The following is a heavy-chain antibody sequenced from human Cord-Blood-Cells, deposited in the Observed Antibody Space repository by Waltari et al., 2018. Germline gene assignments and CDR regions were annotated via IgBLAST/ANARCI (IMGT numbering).Heavy chain of an antibody. V-gene: IGHV3-33*01. CDR1: GFTFISYG. D-gene: IGHD4-4*01. CDR3: ARVNSNYYYYYGMDV. Sequence: QVQLVESGGGVVQPGRSLSLSCAASGFTFISYGMHWVRQAPGKGLEWVAVIWYDGSNKYYADSVKGRFTISRDNSKNTLYLQMNSLRAEDTAVYYCARVNSNYYYYYGMDVWGQGTTVTVSS. J-gene: IGHJ6*02. CDR2: IWYDGSNK.